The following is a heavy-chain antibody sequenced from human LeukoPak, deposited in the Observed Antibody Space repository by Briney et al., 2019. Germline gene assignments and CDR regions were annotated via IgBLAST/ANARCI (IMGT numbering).Heavy chain of an antibody. CDR2: ISGSGGST. CDR1: GFTFSSYA. J-gene: IGHJ4*02. CDR3: AKVGSAVAGMRGPFDY. V-gene: IGHV3-23*01. D-gene: IGHD6-19*01. Sequence: PGGSLRLSCAASGFTFSSYAMSWVRQAPGKGLEWVSAISGSGGSTYYADSVKGRFTISRDNSKNTVYLQMNSLRAEDTAVYYCAKVGSAVAGMRGPFDYWGQGTLVTVSS.